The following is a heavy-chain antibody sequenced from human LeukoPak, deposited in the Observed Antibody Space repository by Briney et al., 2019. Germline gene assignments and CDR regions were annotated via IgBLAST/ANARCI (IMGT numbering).Heavy chain of an antibody. CDR1: GGTFSSYA. CDR3: ASGSYGSGFYYFYYMDV. CDR2: TIPMFDTA. Sequence: EASVKVSCTTSGGTFSSYAISWVRQAPGQGLEWMGGTIPMFDTANYAHKFQGRVTITADESTSTTYMELSSLRAEDTAVYYCASGSYGSGFYYFYYMDVWGKGTTVTVSS. J-gene: IGHJ6*03. D-gene: IGHD3-10*01. V-gene: IGHV1-69*13.